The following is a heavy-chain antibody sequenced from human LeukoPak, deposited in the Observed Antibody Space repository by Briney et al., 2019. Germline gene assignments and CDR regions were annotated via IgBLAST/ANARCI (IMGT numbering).Heavy chain of an antibody. CDR2: ISSSSSDI. V-gene: IGHV3-21*01. Sequence: KSGGSLRLSRAASGFTFSSYAMSWVRQAPGKGLEWVSSISSSSSDIYYADSVKGRFTISRDNAKRSLSLQMNSLRAEDTAVYYCARAILYPYYFDYWGQGTLVTVSS. CDR1: GFTFSSYA. J-gene: IGHJ4*02. CDR3: ARAILYPYYFDY. D-gene: IGHD2-8*01.